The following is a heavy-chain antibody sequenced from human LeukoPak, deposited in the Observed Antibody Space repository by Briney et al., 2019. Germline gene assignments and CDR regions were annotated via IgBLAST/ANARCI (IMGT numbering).Heavy chain of an antibody. Sequence: SETLSLTCTVSGGSISSYYWSWIRQPPGKGLEWIGYIYYSGSTNYNPSLKSRVTISVDTSKNQFSLKLSSVTAADTAVYYCALSPVRTPYYYYDTFDYWGQGTLVTVSS. CDR3: ALSPVRTPYYYYDTFDY. J-gene: IGHJ4*01. CDR2: IYYSGST. D-gene: IGHD3-22*01. CDR1: GGSISSYY. V-gene: IGHV4-59*01.